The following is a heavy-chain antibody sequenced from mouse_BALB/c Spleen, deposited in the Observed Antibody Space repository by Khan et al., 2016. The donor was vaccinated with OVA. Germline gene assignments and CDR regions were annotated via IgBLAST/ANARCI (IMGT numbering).Heavy chain of an antibody. J-gene: IGHJ3*01. Sequence: QVQLQQPGAELVKPGASVKLSCKASGYTFTSFWLHWVKQRPGLGLEWIGEIDPSDNYTNYNQKFKGKATLTLDKSSSTAYMQLSSLTSEDAAVYYCARSYFYGSSTCFGYWGQGTLVTVSA. D-gene: IGHD1-1*01. V-gene: IGHV1-69*02. CDR3: ARSYFYGSSTCFGY. CDR2: IDPSDNYT. CDR1: GYTFTSFW.